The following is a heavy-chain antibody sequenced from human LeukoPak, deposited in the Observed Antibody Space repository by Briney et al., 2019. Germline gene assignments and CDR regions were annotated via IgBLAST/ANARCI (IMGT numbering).Heavy chain of an antibody. J-gene: IGHJ4*02. V-gene: IGHV5-51*01. CDR2: IYPGDSDT. CDR3: ARYYDYGDHVRYFDY. Sequence: GESLKISCKGSGYCFTNSWIGWVRQMPGKGLEWMGVIYPGDSDTRYSPPFQGQVTISADKSISTAYLQWRSLKASDTAMYYCARYYDYGDHVRYFDYWGQGTLVTVSS. D-gene: IGHD4-17*01. CDR1: GYCFTNSW.